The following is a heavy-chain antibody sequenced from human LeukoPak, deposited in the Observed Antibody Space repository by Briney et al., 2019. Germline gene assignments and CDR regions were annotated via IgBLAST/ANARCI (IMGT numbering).Heavy chain of an antibody. CDR2: IYYSGST. D-gene: IGHD3-10*01. CDR3: AREWFGEPNWFDP. CDR1: GGSISSSGYY. Sequence: SETLSLTCTVSGGSISSSGYYWGWIRQPPGKGLEWIGSIYYSGSTYYNPSLKSRVTISVDTSKNQFSLKLSSVTAADTAVYYCAREWFGEPNWFDPWGQGTLVTVSS. V-gene: IGHV4-39*02. J-gene: IGHJ5*02.